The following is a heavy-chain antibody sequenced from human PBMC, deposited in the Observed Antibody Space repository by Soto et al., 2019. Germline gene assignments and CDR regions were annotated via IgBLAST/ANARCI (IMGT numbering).Heavy chain of an antibody. D-gene: IGHD6-19*01. Sequence: QVQLVQSGAEEKKPGASVKVSCKASGYTFTSYAMHWLRQAPGQRLEWMRWINGGNGNTKYSQKFQGRVTITRDTSASTAYMELSSLRSEDTAVYYCARVSGWYHLDYWGQGTLVTVSS. CDR3: ARVSGWYHLDY. J-gene: IGHJ4*02. CDR1: GYTFTSYA. V-gene: IGHV1-3*05. CDR2: INGGNGNT.